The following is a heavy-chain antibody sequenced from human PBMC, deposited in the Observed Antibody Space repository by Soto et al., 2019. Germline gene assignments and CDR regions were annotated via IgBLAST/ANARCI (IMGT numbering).Heavy chain of an antibody. CDR1: GGSISSGDYS. CDR2: IYHSGST. CDR3: ASKRGNYFDY. V-gene: IGHV4-30-2*01. Sequence: QLQLQESGSGLVKPSQTLSLTCVVSGGSISSGDYSWSWIRQPPGKGLEWIGYIYHSGSTYYNPPLKSRVTISVDRSKNQFSLKLSSVTAADTAVYYCASKRGNYFDYWGQGTLVTVSS. J-gene: IGHJ4*02. D-gene: IGHD3-16*01.